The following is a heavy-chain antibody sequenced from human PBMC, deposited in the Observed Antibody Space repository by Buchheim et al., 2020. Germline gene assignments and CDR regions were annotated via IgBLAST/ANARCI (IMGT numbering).Heavy chain of an antibody. J-gene: IGHJ4*02. D-gene: IGHD3-22*01. CDR2: IKQDGSEK. Sequence: EVQLVESGGGLVQPGGSLKLSCEASGFTFSNYWMSWVRQAPGKGLEWVANIKQDGSEKYYVDSVKGRFTISRDNAKNSLYLQMNSLRAEDTAVYYCARDYDSSGTTIDYWGQGTL. CDR1: GFTFSNYW. V-gene: IGHV3-7*01. CDR3: ARDYDSSGTTIDY.